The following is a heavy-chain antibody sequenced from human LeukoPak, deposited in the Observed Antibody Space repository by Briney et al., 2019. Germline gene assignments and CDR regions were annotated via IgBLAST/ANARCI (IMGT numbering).Heavy chain of an antibody. CDR2: ITWDGVGT. D-gene: IGHD4-17*01. CDR1: GLTFDDYT. Sequence: GGSLRLSCASSGLTFDDYTMHWVRQAPGKGLEWVSLITWDGVGTSYADSVKGRFTISRDNSRNSLYLQMNNLRGDDSALYFCTRDISSGEYGLIYWGQGTRVTVSS. CDR3: TRDISSGEYGLIY. J-gene: IGHJ4*02. V-gene: IGHV3-43*01.